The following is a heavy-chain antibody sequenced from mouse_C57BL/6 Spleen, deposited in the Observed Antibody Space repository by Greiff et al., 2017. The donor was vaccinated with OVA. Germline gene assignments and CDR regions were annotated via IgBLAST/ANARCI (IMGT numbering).Heavy chain of an antibody. CDR3: ARGDGNYLDY. D-gene: IGHD2-1*01. Sequence: LVESGAELVRPGSSVKLSCKASGYTFTSYWMHWVKQRPIQGLEWIGNIDPSDSETHYNQKFKDKATLTVDKSSSTAYMQLSSLTSEDSAVYYCARGDGNYLDYWGQGTTLTVSS. CDR2: IDPSDSET. V-gene: IGHV1-52*01. J-gene: IGHJ2*01. CDR1: GYTFTSYW.